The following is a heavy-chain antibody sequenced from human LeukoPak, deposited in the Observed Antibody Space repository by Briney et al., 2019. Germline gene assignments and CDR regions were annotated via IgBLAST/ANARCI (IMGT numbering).Heavy chain of an antibody. CDR3: ARGPYYDSSGYSY. V-gene: IGHV4-34*01. CDR1: GGSFSGYD. CDR2: INHSGST. Sequence: SETLSLTCAVYGGSFSGYDWSWIRQPPGKGLEWMGEINHSGSTNYNPSLKSRVTISVDTSKNQFSLKLSSVTAADTAVYYCARGPYYDSSGYSYWGQGTLVTVSS. D-gene: IGHD3-22*01. J-gene: IGHJ4*02.